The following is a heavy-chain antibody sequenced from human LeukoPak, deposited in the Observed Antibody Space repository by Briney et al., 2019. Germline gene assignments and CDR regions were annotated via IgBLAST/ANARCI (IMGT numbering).Heavy chain of an antibody. V-gene: IGHV3-30*02. CDR1: GFTFSSYG. CDR3: ATLWHGSGSFLFDY. CDR2: IRYDGNNK. J-gene: IGHJ4*02. D-gene: IGHD3-10*01. Sequence: GGSLRLSCAAAGFTFSSYGMHWVRQAPGKGLEWVAFIRYDGNNKYYADSVKGRFTISRDNSKNTLYLQMNSLRAEDTAVYYCATLWHGSGSFLFDYWGQGTLVTVSS.